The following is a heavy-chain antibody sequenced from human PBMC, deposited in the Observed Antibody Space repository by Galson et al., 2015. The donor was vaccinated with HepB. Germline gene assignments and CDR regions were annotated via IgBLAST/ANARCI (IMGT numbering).Heavy chain of an antibody. V-gene: IGHV3-30*04. J-gene: IGHJ5*02. D-gene: IGHD3-10*01. CDR1: GFTFSTYA. CDR2: ISYHGNNK. Sequence: SLRLSCAVSGFTFSTYAVHWVRQAPGKGLEWVAVISYHGNNKYYLDSVKGRFTISRDNSKNTVYLQMNSLRTEDTAVHYCAREGRPYGSGTYDARFDPWGQGTLVTVSS. CDR3: AREGRPYGSGTYDARFDP.